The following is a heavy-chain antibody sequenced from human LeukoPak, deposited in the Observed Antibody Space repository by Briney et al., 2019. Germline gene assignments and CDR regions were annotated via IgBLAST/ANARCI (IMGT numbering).Heavy chain of an antibody. Sequence: GGSLRLSCAAXGXXXXXXDXXXXXXAPGXXLXXVXXIXSNXXRTYYXTSVKGRLTISRDNSKTTLYLQMGSLRADDMAVYYXARVVLSSGWLDYWGQGTLVTVSS. CDR2: IXSNXXRT. CDR1: GXXXXXXD. D-gene: IGHD6-19*01. J-gene: IGHJ4*02. CDR3: ARVVLSSGWLDY. V-gene: IGHV3-64*01.